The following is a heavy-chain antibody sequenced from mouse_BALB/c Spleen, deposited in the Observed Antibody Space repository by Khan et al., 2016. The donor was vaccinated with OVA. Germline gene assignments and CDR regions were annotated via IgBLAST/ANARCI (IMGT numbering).Heavy chain of an antibody. CDR1: GFNIKDYY. CDR3: TRSGDSAWFAY. Sequence: VQLQQPGAELVRPGALVKLSCKASGFNIKDYYMHWVKQRPEQGLEWIGWIDPENGETVYDPKFQGKASITANTSSNTAYLQLSSLTSEDTAVYYCTRSGDSAWFAYWGQGTPVTVSA. CDR2: IDPENGET. V-gene: IGHV14-1*02. J-gene: IGHJ3*01.